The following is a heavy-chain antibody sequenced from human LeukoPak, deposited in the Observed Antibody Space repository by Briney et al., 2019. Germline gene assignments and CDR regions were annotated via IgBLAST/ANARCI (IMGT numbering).Heavy chain of an antibody. J-gene: IGHJ4*02. CDR3: AKQARYNPIAPYNPIDY. D-gene: IGHD5-24*01. Sequence: GGSLRLSCAASGFTFSSYGMHWVRQAPGKGLEWVAVISYDGSNKYYADSVKGRFTISRDNSKNTLYLQMNSLRAEDTAVYYCAKQARYNPIAPYNPIDYWGQGTLVTVSS. V-gene: IGHV3-30*18. CDR2: ISYDGSNK. CDR1: GFTFSSYG.